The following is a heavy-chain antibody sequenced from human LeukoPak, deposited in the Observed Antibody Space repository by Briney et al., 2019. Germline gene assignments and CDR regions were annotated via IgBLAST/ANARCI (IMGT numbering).Heavy chain of an antibody. D-gene: IGHD3-10*01. CDR2: IRSKANSYAT. Sequence: PGGSLKLSCAASGFTFSGSAMHWVRQASGKGLEWVGRIRSKANSYATAYAASVKGRFTISRDDPKNTAYLQMNSLKTEDTAVYYCTRHEDYYGSGSYYNAFDIWGQGTMVTVSS. CDR3: TRHEDYYGSGSYYNAFDI. V-gene: IGHV3-73*01. J-gene: IGHJ3*02. CDR1: GFTFSGSA.